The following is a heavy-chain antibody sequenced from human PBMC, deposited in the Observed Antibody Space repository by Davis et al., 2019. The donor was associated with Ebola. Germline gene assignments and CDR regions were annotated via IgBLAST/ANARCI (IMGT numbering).Heavy chain of an antibody. Sequence: SETLSLTCAVSGGSFSGSYWSCIRQPPGKGLEWLGEINHSGSTNYNPSLKSRVTISVDTSKNQFSLKLSSVTAADTAVYYCARGPYDYLWVSYLTNWFDPWGQGTLVTVSS. CDR2: INHSGST. D-gene: IGHD3-16*02. CDR3: ARGPYDYLWVSYLTNWFDP. J-gene: IGHJ5*02. V-gene: IGHV4-34*01. CDR1: GGSFSGSY.